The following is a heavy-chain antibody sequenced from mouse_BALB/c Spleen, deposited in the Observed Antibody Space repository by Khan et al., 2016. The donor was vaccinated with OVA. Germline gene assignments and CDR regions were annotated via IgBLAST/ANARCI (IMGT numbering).Heavy chain of an antibody. CDR3: ARIKKIVATDFDY. CDR2: TNPTNGRT. J-gene: IGHJ2*01. CDR1: GYTFTSYW. D-gene: IGHD1-1*01. V-gene: IGHV1S81*02. Sequence: QVQLQQPGAELVKAGASVKMSCKASGYTFTSYWMHWVKQRLGQGLEWFAETNPTNGRTYYNEKFKSKATLTVDKSYSTAYMLLSGPTFEDSAVYYCARIKKIVATDFDYWGQGTTLTVSS.